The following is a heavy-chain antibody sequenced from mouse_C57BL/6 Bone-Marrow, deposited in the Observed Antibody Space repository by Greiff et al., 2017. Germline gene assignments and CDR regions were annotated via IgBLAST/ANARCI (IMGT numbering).Heavy chain of an antibody. V-gene: IGHV2-2*01. D-gene: IGHD1-1*01. Sequence: QVQLQQSGPGLVQPSQSLSITCTVSGFSLTSSGVHWVRQSPGKGLAWLGVIWSGGSTDYNAAFISRLSISKDNSKSQVFFKMNSLQADDTAIYYCARSYVYYYGSNYYAMDYWGQGTSVTVSS. J-gene: IGHJ4*01. CDR1: GFSLTSSG. CDR3: ARSYVYYYGSNYYAMDY. CDR2: IWSGGST.